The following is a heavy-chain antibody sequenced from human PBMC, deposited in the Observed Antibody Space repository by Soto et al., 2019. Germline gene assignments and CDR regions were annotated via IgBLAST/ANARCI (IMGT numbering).Heavy chain of an antibody. CDR3: ARPLGCDSSCYYSSYYAMDV. V-gene: IGHV5-10-1*01. CDR1: GSTLTTFW. Sequence: PGESLKISCQASGSTLTTFWIGWVRQMPGKGLEWVGRINLIDSYINYNPSFHGHVTLAFDRSSNTAYLQWRSLKASDSAIYYCARPLGCDSSCYYSSYYAMDVWGPGTMVTVFS. J-gene: IGHJ6*01. D-gene: IGHD3-22*01. CDR2: INLIDSYI.